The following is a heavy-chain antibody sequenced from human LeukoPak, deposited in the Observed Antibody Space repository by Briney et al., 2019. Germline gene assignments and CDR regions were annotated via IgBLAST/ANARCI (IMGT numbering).Heavy chain of an antibody. V-gene: IGHV3-23*01. Sequence: GGSLRLSCAASGFTFSSYAMSWVRQAPGKGLEWVSAISGSGVSTYYADSVKGRFTISRDNSKNTLYLQMNSLRAEDTAVYYCAKDIVYGSGSCLDVWGQGTTVTVS. D-gene: IGHD3-10*01. CDR2: ISGSGVST. CDR1: GFTFSSYA. CDR3: AKDIVYGSGSCLDV. J-gene: IGHJ6*02.